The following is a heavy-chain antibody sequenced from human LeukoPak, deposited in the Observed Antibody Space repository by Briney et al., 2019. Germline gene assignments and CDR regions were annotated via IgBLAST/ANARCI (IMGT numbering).Heavy chain of an antibody. V-gene: IGHV4-59*01. J-gene: IGHJ4*02. D-gene: IGHD3-22*01. CDR3: ARGYREDYYDSSGYYPDY. Sequence: SETLSLTCTVSGGSIYSYYWSWIRQPPGKGLEWIGYIYYSGSTNYNPSLKSRVTISVDTSKNQFSLKLSSVTAADTAVYYCARGYREDYYDSSGYYPDYWGQGTLVTVSS. CDR2: IYYSGST. CDR1: GGSIYSYY.